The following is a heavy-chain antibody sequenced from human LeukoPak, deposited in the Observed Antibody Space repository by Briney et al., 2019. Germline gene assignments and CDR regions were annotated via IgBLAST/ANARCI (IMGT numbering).Heavy chain of an antibody. D-gene: IGHD3-10*01. Sequence: PGGSLRLSCAASGFTFSGSALHWVRQASGKGLEWVGRIRSAANGYAPAYAASVKGRFTISRDDSQNTAYLQMDSLKTEDTALYYCTGNYYGSGSYADFDYWGQGTLVTVPS. CDR3: TGNYYGSGSYADFDY. J-gene: IGHJ4*02. CDR1: GFTFSGSA. CDR2: IRSAANGYAP. V-gene: IGHV3-73*01.